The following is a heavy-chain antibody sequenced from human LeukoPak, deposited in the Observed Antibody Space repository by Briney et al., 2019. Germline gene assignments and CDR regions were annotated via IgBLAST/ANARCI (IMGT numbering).Heavy chain of an antibody. CDR3: ARDSRGRYGDYGEGYDY. CDR2: IYYSGST. D-gene: IGHD4-17*01. CDR1: GGSISSSSYY. J-gene: IGHJ4*02. V-gene: IGHV4-39*07. Sequence: ASETLSLTCTVSGGSISSSSYYWGWIRQPPGKGLEWIGSIYYSGSTYYNPSLKSRVTISVDTSKNQFSLKLSSVTAADTAVYYCARDSRGRYGDYGEGYDYWGQGTLVTVSS.